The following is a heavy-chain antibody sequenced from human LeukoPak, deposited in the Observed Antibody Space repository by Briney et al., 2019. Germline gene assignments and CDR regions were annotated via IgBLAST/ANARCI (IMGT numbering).Heavy chain of an antibody. D-gene: IGHD6-19*01. V-gene: IGHV1-46*01. Sequence: ASVKVSCKPSGYTFPSYYMRWMRQPPGPGLEWMGIINPSGGSTSYVQKFQGRVTMTRDTSTSTVYMELSSLRSEDTAVYYCARSVAGYYYGMDVWGQGTTVTVSS. J-gene: IGHJ6*02. CDR2: INPSGGST. CDR1: GYTFPSYY. CDR3: ARSVAGYYYGMDV.